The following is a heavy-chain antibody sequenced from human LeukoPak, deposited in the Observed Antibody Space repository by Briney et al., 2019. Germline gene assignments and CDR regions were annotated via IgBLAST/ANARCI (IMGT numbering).Heavy chain of an antibody. CDR1: GFTFSGYW. CDR2: IKEDGNAN. CDR3: ARTRGYSNGYVDV. J-gene: IGHJ6*04. D-gene: IGHD5-18*01. V-gene: IGHV3-7*01. Sequence: GGSLRISCAASGFTFSGYWMSWVRQAPRKGLEWVANIKEDGNANQYVDSVKGRFTISRDNAKNSLYLQMNSLRAEDTAVYYCARTRGYSNGYVDVWGKGTTVIVSS.